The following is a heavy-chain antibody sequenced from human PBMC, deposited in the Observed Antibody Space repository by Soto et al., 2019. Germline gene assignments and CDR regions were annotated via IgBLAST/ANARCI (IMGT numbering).Heavy chain of an antibody. V-gene: IGHV4-30-2*01. Sequence: QLQLQESGSGLVKPSQTLSLTCAVSSGSISSGGYSWSWIRQPPGKGLEWIGYIYHSGSTYYNPSLKSRVTLSLDRSKKQFSLKLSSVTAAETAVYYCARGMTTVTTLDYWGQGTLVTVSS. CDR1: SGSISSGGYS. J-gene: IGHJ4*02. D-gene: IGHD4-17*01. CDR2: IYHSGST. CDR3: ARGMTTVTTLDY.